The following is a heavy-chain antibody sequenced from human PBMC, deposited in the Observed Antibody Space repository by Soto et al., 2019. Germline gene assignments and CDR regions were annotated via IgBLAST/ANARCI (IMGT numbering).Heavy chain of an antibody. CDR2: IYYSGST. CDR1: GGSISRGDYY. D-gene: IGHD6-6*01. J-gene: IGHJ5*02. V-gene: IGHV4-30-4*01. CDR3: ARVFFWAAARPNWFDP. Sequence: SETLSLTCTVSGGSISRGDYYWSWIRQPPGKGLEWIGYIYYSGSTYYNPSLKSRVTISVDTSKNQFSLKLSSVTAADTAVYYCARVFFWAAARPNWFDPWGPGTLVTVSS.